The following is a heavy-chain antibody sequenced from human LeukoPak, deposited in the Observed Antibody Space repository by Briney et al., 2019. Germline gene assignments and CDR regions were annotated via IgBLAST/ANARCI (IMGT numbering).Heavy chain of an antibody. V-gene: IGHV4-39*01. CDR2: IYYSGNT. Sequence: SETLSLTCTVSGDSISTSNSYWGWIRQPPGKGLEWIGSIYYSGNTYYNASLKSRVTISVDTSKNQFSLKLSSVTAADTAVYYCARQRGSSGRYYMDVWGKGTTVTISS. CDR3: ARQRGSSGRYYMDV. J-gene: IGHJ6*03. D-gene: IGHD6-19*01. CDR1: GDSISTSNSY.